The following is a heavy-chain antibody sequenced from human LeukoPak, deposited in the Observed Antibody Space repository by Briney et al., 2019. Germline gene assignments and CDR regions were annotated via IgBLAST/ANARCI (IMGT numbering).Heavy chain of an antibody. V-gene: IGHV1-2*02. CDR3: ARGYCTGGRCYNFDY. J-gene: IGHJ4*02. CDR2: INPNSGGT. CDR1: GYTFTGYY. Sequence: ASVKVSCKASGYTFTGYYMHWVRQAPGQGLEWMGWINPNSGGTNYAQKFQGRVTMTRDTSISTAYMELTSLRSDDTALYYCARGYCTGGRCYNFDYWGQGTLVTVSS. D-gene: IGHD2-15*01.